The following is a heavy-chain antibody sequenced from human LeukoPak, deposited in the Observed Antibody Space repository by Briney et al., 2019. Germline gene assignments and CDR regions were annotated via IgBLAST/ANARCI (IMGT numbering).Heavy chain of an antibody. D-gene: IGHD5-12*01. Sequence: GGSLRLSCAASGFTFSSYWMSWVRQAPGKGLEWVANIKQDGSEKYYVDSVKGRFTISRDNAKNPLYLQMNSLRAEDTAVYYCARDDDGGYDSYYFDYWGQGTLVTVSS. J-gene: IGHJ4*02. V-gene: IGHV3-7*01. CDR1: GFTFSSYW. CDR2: IKQDGSEK. CDR3: ARDDDGGYDSYYFDY.